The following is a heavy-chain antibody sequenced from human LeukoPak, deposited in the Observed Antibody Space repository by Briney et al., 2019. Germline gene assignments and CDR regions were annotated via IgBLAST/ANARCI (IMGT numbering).Heavy chain of an antibody. Sequence: PGGSLRLSCTASGFAFDEHGMSWVRKGPGKGLEWVSGINWSGGSTGYADPLRGRFTISRDNAKNSLYLQMDSLRAEDTALYYCARAPITSPFYFDYWGQGTLVTVSS. CDR3: ARAPITSPFYFDY. CDR2: INWSGGST. V-gene: IGHV3-20*04. CDR1: GFAFDEHG. J-gene: IGHJ4*02. D-gene: IGHD2-2*01.